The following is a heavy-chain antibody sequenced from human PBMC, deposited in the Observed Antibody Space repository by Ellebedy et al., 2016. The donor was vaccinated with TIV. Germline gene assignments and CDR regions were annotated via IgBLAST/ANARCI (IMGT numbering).Heavy chain of an antibody. D-gene: IGHD4-23*01. Sequence: GESLKISCAASGFSFNNYWMNWARQAPGKGLEWVANIKQDGSEQYYVDSVKGRFTISRDNAKNSLYLQMNSLRGEDTAMYYCVRGAGWVTDYWGQGTLVTVPS. CDR1: GFSFNNYW. CDR2: IKQDGSEQ. CDR3: VRGAGWVTDY. J-gene: IGHJ4*02. V-gene: IGHV3-7*03.